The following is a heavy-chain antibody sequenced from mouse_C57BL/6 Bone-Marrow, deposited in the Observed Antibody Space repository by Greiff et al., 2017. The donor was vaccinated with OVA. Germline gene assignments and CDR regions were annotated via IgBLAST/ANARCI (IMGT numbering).Heavy chain of an antibody. Sequence: QVQLKQSGAELARPGASVKMSCKASGYTFTSYTMHWVKQRPGQGLEWIGYINPSSGYTKYNQKFKDKATLTADKSSSTAYMQLSSLTSEDSAVYYCARGGNHGAYWGQGTLVTVSA. J-gene: IGHJ3*01. CDR2: INPSSGYT. CDR3: ARGGNHGAY. V-gene: IGHV1-4*01. CDR1: GYTFTSYT.